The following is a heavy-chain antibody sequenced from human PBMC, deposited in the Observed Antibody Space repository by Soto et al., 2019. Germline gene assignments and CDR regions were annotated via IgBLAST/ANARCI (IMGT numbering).Heavy chain of an antibody. J-gene: IGHJ6*02. Sequence: ASVKVSCKASGYTFTGYYMHWVRQAPGQGLEWMGWINPNSGGTNYAQKFQGWVTMTRDTSISTAYMELSRLRSDDTAVYYCARGVSRQWMMMDVWGQGTTVTVSS. CDR3: ARGVSRQWMMMDV. CDR1: GYTFTGYY. V-gene: IGHV1-2*04. CDR2: INPNSGGT. D-gene: IGHD5-12*01.